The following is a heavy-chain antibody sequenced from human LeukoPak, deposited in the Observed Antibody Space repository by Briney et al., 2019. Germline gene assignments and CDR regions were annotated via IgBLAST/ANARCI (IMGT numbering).Heavy chain of an antibody. CDR1: GYTFTGYY. J-gene: IGHJ4*02. D-gene: IGHD2-15*01. CDR2: INPNSGGT. CDR3: ARTGEDIVVVVAPDY. V-gene: IGHV1-2*02. Sequence: GASVKVSCKASGYTFTGYYMHWVRQAPGQGLVWMGWINPNSGGTNYAQKFQGRVTMTRDTSISTAYMELSRLRSDDTAVYYCARTGEDIVVVVAPDYWGQGTLVTVSS.